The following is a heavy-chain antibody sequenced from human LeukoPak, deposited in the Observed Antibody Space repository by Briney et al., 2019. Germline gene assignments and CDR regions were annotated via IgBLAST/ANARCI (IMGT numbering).Heavy chain of an antibody. CDR3: ARVGQEVTTGYFDD. Sequence: GGSLRLSCVASGFSFSTYEMNWVRQAPGKGLEWVAYISTSGSSVYYADSLKGRFTVSRDNAKSSLFLQVDSLTVADTAVYYCARVGQEVTTGYFDDWGQGTLVAVSS. D-gene: IGHD2-21*02. J-gene: IGHJ4*02. CDR2: ISTSGSSV. CDR1: GFSFSTYE. V-gene: IGHV3-48*03.